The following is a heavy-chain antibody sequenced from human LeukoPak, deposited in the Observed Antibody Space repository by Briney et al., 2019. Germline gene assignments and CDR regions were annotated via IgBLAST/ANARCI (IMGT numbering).Heavy chain of an antibody. J-gene: IGHJ4*02. CDR2: ISPVFGTA. CDR1: GGTFSSYA. Sequence: ASVKVSCKASGGTFSSYAISWVRQAPGQGLEWMGRISPVFGTADYAQNFQGRVTITTDESTSTAYMELRSLRSEDTAVYYCARQGVGATRERYFDYWGQGTLVTVSS. CDR3: ARQGVGATRERYFDY. V-gene: IGHV1-69*05. D-gene: IGHD1-26*01.